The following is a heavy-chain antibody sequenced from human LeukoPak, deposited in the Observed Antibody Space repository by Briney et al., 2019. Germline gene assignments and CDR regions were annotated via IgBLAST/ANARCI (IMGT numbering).Heavy chain of an antibody. V-gene: IGHV1-69*13. J-gene: IGHJ6*03. CDR1: GGTFSSYA. Sequence: SVKVSCKASGGTFSSYAISWVRQAPGQGLEWMGGIIPIFGTANYAQKFQGRVTITADESTSTAYIELSSLRSEDTAVYYCASRSSYSSSSGSYYYYMDAWGKGTTVTVSS. D-gene: IGHD6-6*01. CDR2: IIPIFGTA. CDR3: ASRSSYSSSSGSYYYYMDA.